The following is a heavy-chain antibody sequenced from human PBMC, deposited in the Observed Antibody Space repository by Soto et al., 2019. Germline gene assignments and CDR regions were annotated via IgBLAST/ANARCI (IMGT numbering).Heavy chain of an antibody. Sequence: SVEVSCKASGYTFTSEGIHWVRQAPGQRLEWMGWINAANGDTKYSPKFQGRVTITRDTSASTAYMELSSLRSEDTAVYYCVRRHVSATGIDWFDPWGQGTLVTVSS. V-gene: IGHV1-3*01. CDR1: GYTFTSEG. J-gene: IGHJ5*02. CDR2: INAANGDT. D-gene: IGHD6-13*01. CDR3: VRRHVSATGIDWFDP.